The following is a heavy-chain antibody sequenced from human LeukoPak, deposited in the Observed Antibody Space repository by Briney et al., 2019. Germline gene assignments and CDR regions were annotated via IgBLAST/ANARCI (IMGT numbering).Heavy chain of an antibody. D-gene: IGHD1/OR15-1a*01. V-gene: IGHV3-53*01. CDR2: IYNGGST. CDR3: ARRTALEQYFDY. CDR1: GFTVSSNY. J-gene: IGHJ4*02. Sequence: GGSLRLSCAASGFTVSSNYMSWVRQAPGRGLEWVSVIYNGGSTYYADSVKGRFTISRDNSKNTLYLQMNSMRADGTAVYYCARRTALEQYFDYWGQGTLVTVSS.